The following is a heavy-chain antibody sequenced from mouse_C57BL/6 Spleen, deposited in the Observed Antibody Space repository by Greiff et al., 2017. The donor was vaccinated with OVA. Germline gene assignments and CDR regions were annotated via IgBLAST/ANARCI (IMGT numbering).Heavy chain of an antibody. CDR1: GFTFSDYG. CDR2: ISSGSSTI. CDR3: ARRVDVGDAMDY. J-gene: IGHJ4*01. Sequence: EVKLVESGGGLVKPGGSLKLSCAASGFTFSDYGMHWVRQAPEKGLEWVAYISSGSSTIYYADTVKGRFTISRDNAKNTLFLQMTSLRSEDTAMYYCARRVDVGDAMDYWGQGTSVTVSS. V-gene: IGHV5-17*01.